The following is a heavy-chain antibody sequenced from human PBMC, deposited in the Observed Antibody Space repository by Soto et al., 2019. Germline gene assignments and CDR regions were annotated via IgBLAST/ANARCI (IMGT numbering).Heavy chain of an antibody. CDR2: IVVGSGNT. CDR3: ARYYDFWSGYRSRNYYYYGMDV. V-gene: IGHV1-58*01. Sequence: SVKVSCKASGFTFTSSAVQWVRQARGQRLEWIGWIVVGSGNTNYAQKFQERVTITRDMSTSTAYMELSSLRSEDTAVYYCARYYDFWSGYRSRNYYYYGMDVWGQGTTVTVS. CDR1: GFTFTSSA. D-gene: IGHD3-3*01. J-gene: IGHJ6*02.